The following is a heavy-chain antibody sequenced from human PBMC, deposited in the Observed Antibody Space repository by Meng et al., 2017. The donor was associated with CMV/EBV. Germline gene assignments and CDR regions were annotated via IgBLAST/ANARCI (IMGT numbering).Heavy chain of an antibody. D-gene: IGHD3-3*01. CDR1: GFTFSDYY. J-gene: IGHJ4*02. CDR2: ISSSGSTI. V-gene: IGHV3-11*01. CDR3: ARTPHDFWSGYYFDY. Sequence: GGSLRLSCAASGFTFSDYYRSWIRQAPGKGREWVSYISSSGSTIYYAASVKGRITISKDNAKNSLYLQMNSLTAEDTAVYYCARTPHDFWSGYYFDYWGQGTLVTVSS.